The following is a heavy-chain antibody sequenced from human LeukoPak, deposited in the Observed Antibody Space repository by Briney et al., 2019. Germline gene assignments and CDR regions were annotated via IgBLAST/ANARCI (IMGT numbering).Heavy chain of an antibody. V-gene: IGHV4-59*01. Sequence: SETLSLTCTVSGGSISSYYWSWIRQPPGKGLEWIGYIYYSGSTNYNPSLKSRVTISVDTSKNQSSLKLSSVTAADTAVYYCARDRAAAGPSGFDYWGQGTLVTVSS. CDR2: IYYSGST. CDR3: ARDRAAAGPSGFDY. CDR1: GGSISSYY. D-gene: IGHD6-13*01. J-gene: IGHJ4*02.